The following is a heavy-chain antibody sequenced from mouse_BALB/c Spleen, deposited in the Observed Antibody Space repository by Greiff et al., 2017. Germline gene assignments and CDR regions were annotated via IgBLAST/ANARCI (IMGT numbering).Heavy chain of an antibody. CDR3: ARSVLEVHEYSFDY. Sequence: QVQLQQSGAELMKPGASVKISCKATGYTFSSYWIEWVKQRPGHGLEWFGEIIPGSGSTNYNEKCKGRTTFTADTSSNTVYMQLSSLTSEDSAIYYCARSVLEVHEYSFDYWGQGTTVTVSS. V-gene: IGHV1-9*01. J-gene: IGHJ2*01. CDR2: IIPGSGST. CDR1: GYTFSSYW. D-gene: IGHD2-14*01.